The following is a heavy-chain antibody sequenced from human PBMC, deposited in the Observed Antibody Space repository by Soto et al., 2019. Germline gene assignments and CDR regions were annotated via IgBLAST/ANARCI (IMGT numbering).Heavy chain of an antibody. J-gene: IGHJ5*02. Sequence: ASVKVSCKASGYTFTSYGMSWVRQAPGQGLEWMGWISAYNGNTNYAQKLQGRVTMTTDTSTSTAYMELRSLRSDDTAVYYCARDLRVIAPDYDFWSGYSNWFDPWGQGTLVTVSS. CDR2: ISAYNGNT. D-gene: IGHD3-3*01. V-gene: IGHV1-18*01. CDR1: GYTFTSYG. CDR3: ARDLRVIAPDYDFWSGYSNWFDP.